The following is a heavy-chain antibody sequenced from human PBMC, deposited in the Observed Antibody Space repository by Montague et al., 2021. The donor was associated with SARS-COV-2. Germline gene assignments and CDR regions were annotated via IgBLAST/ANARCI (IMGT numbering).Heavy chain of an antibody. J-gene: IGHJ4*02. Sequence: PALVKPTQTLTLTCTFSGFSLSTSGVGVGWIRQPPGKALEWLALIYWDDDKRYSPSLKSRLTITKDTSKNQVVLTMTNMDPVDTATYYCAHGKVLAAAWDYWGQGTLVTVSS. CDR1: GFSLSTSGVG. D-gene: IGHD6-13*01. CDR2: IYWDDDK. CDR3: AHGKVLAAAWDY. V-gene: IGHV2-5*02.